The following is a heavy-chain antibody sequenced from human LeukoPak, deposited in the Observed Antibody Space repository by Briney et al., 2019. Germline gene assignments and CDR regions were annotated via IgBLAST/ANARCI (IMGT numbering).Heavy chain of an antibody. D-gene: IGHD4-17*01. V-gene: IGHV3-53*01. CDR2: IYRGGTI. CDR1: GFNVSRNY. Sequence: GGSLRLSCAASGFNVSRNYMSWVRQAPGKGLEWVSLIYRGGTIYYADSGKARFTISRDNSKNTLFLQMNSLRAEDTAVYYCARADRDGDPDHFDYWGQGTLVTVSS. CDR3: ARADRDGDPDHFDY. J-gene: IGHJ4*02.